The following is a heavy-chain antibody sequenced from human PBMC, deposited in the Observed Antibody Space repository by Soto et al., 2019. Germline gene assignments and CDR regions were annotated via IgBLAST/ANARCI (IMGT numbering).Heavy chain of an antibody. Sequence: SETLSLTCTVSGGSISSGGYYWSWIRQHPGKGLEWIGYIYYSGSTYYNPSLKSRVTISVDTSKNQFSLKLSSVTAADTAVYYCARAGDIVVVVAAIRGWFDPWGQGTLVTVPQ. J-gene: IGHJ5*02. CDR1: GGSISSGGYY. V-gene: IGHV4-31*03. CDR2: IYYSGST. D-gene: IGHD2-15*01. CDR3: ARAGDIVVVVAAIRGWFDP.